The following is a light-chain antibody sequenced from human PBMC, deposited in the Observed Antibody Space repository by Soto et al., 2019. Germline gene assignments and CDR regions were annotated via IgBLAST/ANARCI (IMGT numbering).Light chain of an antibody. J-gene: IGLJ2*01. Sequence: QSALTQPASVSGSPGQSITISCTGTSSDVGGYNYVSWYQQHPGKAPKLMIYDVSNRPSGVSNRFSGSKSGNTASLTISGLQAEDEADYYCSSYRSSGTLVFGGGTKLTVL. CDR3: SSYRSSGTLV. CDR2: DVS. CDR1: SSDVGGYNY. V-gene: IGLV2-14*01.